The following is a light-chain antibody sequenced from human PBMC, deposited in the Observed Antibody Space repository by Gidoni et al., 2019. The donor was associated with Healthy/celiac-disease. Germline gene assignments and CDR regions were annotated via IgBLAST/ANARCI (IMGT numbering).Light chain of an antibody. CDR1: QSISSY. CDR2: AAS. J-gene: IGKJ4*01. V-gene: IGKV1-39*01. CDR3: QRSYSTPLT. Sequence: DIQMTQPPSTLSASVGDRATITCRASQSISSYLNWYQQKPGKAPKLLSYAASSLQSGVPSRFSGSVSGTDFTHTISSLQPEEFATYYCQRSYSTPLTFGGGTKVEIK.